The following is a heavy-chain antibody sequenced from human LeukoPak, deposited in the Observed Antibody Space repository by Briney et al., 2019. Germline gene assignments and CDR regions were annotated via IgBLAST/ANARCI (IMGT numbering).Heavy chain of an antibody. D-gene: IGHD1-26*01. CDR1: GFTFDDYA. V-gene: IGHV3-9*01. Sequence: GRSLRPSCAASGFTFDDYAMHWVRQAPGKGLEWVSGISWNSGSIDYADSVKGRFTISRDNAKNSLFLQMNSLRAEDTALYYCAKDDGATYSYFDYWGQGTLVTVSS. CDR3: AKDDGATYSYFDY. CDR2: ISWNSGSI. J-gene: IGHJ4*02.